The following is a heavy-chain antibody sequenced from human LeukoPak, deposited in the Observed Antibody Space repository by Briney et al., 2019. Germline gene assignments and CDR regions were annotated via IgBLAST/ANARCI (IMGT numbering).Heavy chain of an antibody. J-gene: IGHJ4*02. D-gene: IGHD3-10*01. CDR2: ISSSNSFK. V-gene: IGHV3-21*04. CDR1: GFPFDTYP. CDR3: AKCFGLWFGELFSFDY. Sequence: PGGSLRLSCAASGFPFDTYPMNWVRQAPGKGLEWVATISSSNSFKNYADSVKGRFTISRDNAQNSLYLQMNSLRAEDTAVYYCAKCFGLWFGELFSFDYWGQGTLVTVSS.